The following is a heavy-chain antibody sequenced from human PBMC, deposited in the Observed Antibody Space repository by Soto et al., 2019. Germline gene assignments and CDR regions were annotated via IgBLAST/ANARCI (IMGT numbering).Heavy chain of an antibody. D-gene: IGHD2-2*01. CDR2: IRSKAYGGTT. Sequence: PGGSLRLSCTASGFTFGDYAMSWFRQAPGKGLEWVGFIRSKAYGGTTEYAASVKGRFTISRDDSKSIAYLQMNSLKTEDTAVYYCTRDNLPDCSSTSCRSFDIWGQGTMVTVSS. V-gene: IGHV3-49*03. CDR3: TRDNLPDCSSTSCRSFDI. CDR1: GFTFGDYA. J-gene: IGHJ3*02.